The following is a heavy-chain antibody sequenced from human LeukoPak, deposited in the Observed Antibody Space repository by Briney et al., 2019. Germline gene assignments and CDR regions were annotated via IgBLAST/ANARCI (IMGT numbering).Heavy chain of an antibody. CDR2: IKPGGNEK. Sequence: GGSLRLSCAASGFTFNNYWMTWVRQGPGRGLEWVANIKPGGNEKYYVDSVKGRFTISRDNSKNTLYLQMNSLRAEDTAVYYCARDRGIVVVKTGFDLWGQGTLVTVSS. CDR3: ARDRGIVVVKTGFDL. V-gene: IGHV3-7*01. J-gene: IGHJ4*02. D-gene: IGHD3-22*01. CDR1: GFTFNNYW.